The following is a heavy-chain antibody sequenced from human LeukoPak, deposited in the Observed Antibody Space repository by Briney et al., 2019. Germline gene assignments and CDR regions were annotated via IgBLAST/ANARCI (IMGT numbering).Heavy chain of an antibody. Sequence: GRSLRLSCAASGFTFRNYAMHWVRQAPGKGLEWVAVISYDGDNEEYAESVKVRFAISRDNSKNTLYLQMNSLRAEDTAVYYCAAPDVLGAFDIWGQGTLVTVSS. D-gene: IGHD1-14*01. CDR3: AAPDVLGAFDI. V-gene: IGHV3-30*09. CDR2: ISYDGDNE. CDR1: GFTFRNYA. J-gene: IGHJ3*02.